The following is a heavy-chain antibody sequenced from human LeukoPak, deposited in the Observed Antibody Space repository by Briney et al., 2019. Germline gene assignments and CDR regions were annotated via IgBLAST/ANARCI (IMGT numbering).Heavy chain of an antibody. Sequence: PETLSLTCTVSGGSISSSSYYWGWIRQPPGKGLEWIGSIYYSGSTYYNPSLKSRVTISVDTSKNQFSLKLSSVTAADTAVYYCARPVYYYDSSGYYVGAFDIWGQGTMVTVSS. CDR2: IYYSGST. CDR3: ARPVYYYDSSGYYVGAFDI. J-gene: IGHJ3*02. D-gene: IGHD3-22*01. CDR1: GGSISSSSYY. V-gene: IGHV4-39*01.